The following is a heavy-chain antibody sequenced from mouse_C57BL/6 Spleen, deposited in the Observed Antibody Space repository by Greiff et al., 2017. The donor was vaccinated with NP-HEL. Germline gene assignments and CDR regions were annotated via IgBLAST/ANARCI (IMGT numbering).Heavy chain of an antibody. J-gene: IGHJ3*01. V-gene: IGHV1-18*01. CDR1: GYTFTDYN. CDR3: ARGGDGYFAWFAY. Sequence: VQLKQSGPELVKPGASVKIPCKASGYTFTDYNMDWVKQSHGKSLEWIGDINPNNGGTIYNQKFKGKATLTVDKSSSTAYMELRSLTSEDTAVYYCARGGDGYFAWFAYWGQGTLVTVSA. D-gene: IGHD2-3*01. CDR2: INPNNGGT.